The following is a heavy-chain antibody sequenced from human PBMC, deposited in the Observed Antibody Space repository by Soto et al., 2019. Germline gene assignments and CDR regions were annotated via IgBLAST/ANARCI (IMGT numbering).Heavy chain of an antibody. CDR3: ARAYGDYVFDY. CDR1: GGSISSYY. V-gene: IGHV4-59*01. D-gene: IGHD4-17*01. CDR2: IYYSGST. Sequence: QVQLQESGPGLVKPSETLSLTCTVSGGSISSYYWSWIRQPPGEGLEWIGYIYYSGSTNYNPPPKSRVTISVDTSKNQFSLKLSSVTAADTAVYYCARAYGDYVFDYWGQGTLVTVSS. J-gene: IGHJ4*02.